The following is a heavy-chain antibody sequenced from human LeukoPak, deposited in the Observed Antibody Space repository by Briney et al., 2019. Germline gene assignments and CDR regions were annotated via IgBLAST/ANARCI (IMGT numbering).Heavy chain of an antibody. CDR2: ISYDGSNK. D-gene: IGHD2-15*01. CDR1: GFTFSSYG. CDR3: AKVDCLGSCYRYYFDY. Sequence: GRSLRLSCAASGFTFSSYGMHWVRQAPGKGLEWVAVISYDGSNKYYADSVKGRFTISRDNSKNTLYLQMNSLRAEDTAVYYRAKVDCLGSCYRYYFDYWGQGTLVTVSS. V-gene: IGHV3-30*18. J-gene: IGHJ4*02.